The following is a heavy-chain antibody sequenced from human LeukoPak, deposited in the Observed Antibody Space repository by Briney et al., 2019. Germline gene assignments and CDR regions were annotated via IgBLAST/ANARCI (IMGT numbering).Heavy chain of an antibody. V-gene: IGHV3-64*01. J-gene: IGHJ5*02. Sequence: GGSLRLSCAASGFTFSSYSMNWVRQAPGKGLEYVSAISSNGGSTYYANSVKGRFTISRDNSKNTLYLQMGSLRAEDMAVYYCARGRLPSSSWYNWFDPWGQGTLVTVSS. CDR1: GFTFSSYS. D-gene: IGHD6-13*01. CDR2: ISSNGGST. CDR3: ARGRLPSSSWYNWFDP.